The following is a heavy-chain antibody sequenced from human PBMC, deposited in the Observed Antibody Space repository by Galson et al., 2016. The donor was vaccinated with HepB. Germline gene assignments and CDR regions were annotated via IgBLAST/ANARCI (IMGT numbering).Heavy chain of an antibody. CDR3: ARQRTYYDILIAVGAGSDAFDI. J-gene: IGHJ3*02. CDR1: GYNFTNYW. CDR2: IGPSDFYT. Sequence: QSGAEVKKPGESLRISCKASGYNFTNYWINWVRQMPGKGLEWMGRIGPSDFYTNYSPPFQGHVSISTDKSISTVYLQWSSLKASDTAMYYCARQRTYYDILIAVGAGSDAFDIWGQGTMVTVSS. V-gene: IGHV5-10-1*01. D-gene: IGHD3-9*01.